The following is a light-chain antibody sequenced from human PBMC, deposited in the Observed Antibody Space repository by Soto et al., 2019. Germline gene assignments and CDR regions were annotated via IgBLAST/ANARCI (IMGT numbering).Light chain of an antibody. CDR1: QSISSH. CDR3: QRRDWPLA. Sequence: EIVLTQSPATLSLSPGERATLSCRASQSISSHVTWYQQKPGQAPRLLIYDASNRATDIPARFSGSGSGTDFTLTISSLEPEYFAVYYCQRRDWPLAFGGGTKVEIK. CDR2: DAS. V-gene: IGKV3-11*01. J-gene: IGKJ4*01.